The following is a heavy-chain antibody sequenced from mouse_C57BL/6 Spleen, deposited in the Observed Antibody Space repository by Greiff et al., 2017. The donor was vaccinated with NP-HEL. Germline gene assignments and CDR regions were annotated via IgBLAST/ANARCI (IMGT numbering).Heavy chain of an antibody. CDR2: IYPGDGDT. CDR3: ATTVVEDY. J-gene: IGHJ2*01. CDR1: GYAFSSSW. V-gene: IGHV1-82*01. D-gene: IGHD1-1*01. Sequence: QVQLKESGPELVKPGASVKISCKASGYAFSSSWMNWVKQRPGKGLEWIGRIYPGDGDTNYNGKFKGKATLTADKSSSTAYMQLSSLTSEDSAVYFCATTVVEDYWGQGTTLTVSS.